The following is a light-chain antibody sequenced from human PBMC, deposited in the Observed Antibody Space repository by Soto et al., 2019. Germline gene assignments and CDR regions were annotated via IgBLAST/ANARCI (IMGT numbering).Light chain of an antibody. J-gene: IGKJ4*01. V-gene: IGKV3-20*01. CDR2: EAS. Sequence: EIVLTQSPVTLAFSPVATSTLFCRASQSGRDMYLAWYQQRPGQAPRLLISEASNRATGIPARFSGSGSGTDFTLTISRLEPEDFAVYYCQQYGSSPSTFGGGTKVDIK. CDR3: QQYGSSPST. CDR1: QSGRDMY.